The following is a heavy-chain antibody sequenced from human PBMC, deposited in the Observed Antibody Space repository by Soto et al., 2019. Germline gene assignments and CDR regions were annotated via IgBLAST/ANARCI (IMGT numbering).Heavy chain of an antibody. J-gene: IGHJ4*02. Sequence: QVQLVESGGGVVQPGRSLRLSCAASGFTFSSYGMHWVRQAPGKGLEWVAVIWYDGSNKYYADSVKGRFTISRDNSKNTLYLQMNSLRAEETAVYYCTRDLTAAAGSGYYWGQGTLVTVSS. CDR2: IWYDGSNK. D-gene: IGHD6-13*01. CDR3: TRDLTAAAGSGYY. CDR1: GFTFSSYG. V-gene: IGHV3-33*01.